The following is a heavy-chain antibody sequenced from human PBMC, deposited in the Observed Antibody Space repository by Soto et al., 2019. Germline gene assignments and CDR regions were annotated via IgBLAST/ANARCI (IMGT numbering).Heavy chain of an antibody. D-gene: IGHD2-15*01. V-gene: IGHV4-30-4*01. J-gene: IGHJ5*02. CDR1: GVPISTDDYY. Sequence: PSETLSLTCTVSGVPISTDDYYWTWIRQPPGKGLEWIGYIYYSGSTYYNWSLKSRVTISIDTSKNQFSLNLSSVTAADTAVYYCARQDRVVVEGRWFDPWGQGTLVTVSS. CDR2: IYYSGST. CDR3: ARQDRVVVEGRWFDP.